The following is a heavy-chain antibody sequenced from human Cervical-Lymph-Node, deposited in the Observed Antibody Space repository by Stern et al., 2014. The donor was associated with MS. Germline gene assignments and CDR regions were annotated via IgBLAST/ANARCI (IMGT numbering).Heavy chain of an antibody. J-gene: IGHJ5*02. CDR2: IYYSGST. D-gene: IGHD3-22*01. CDR1: GGTLNSGGYY. CDR3: TASSGYDFNWFDP. Sequence: VQLVESGPGLVKPSQTLSLTCTVSGGTLNSGGYYWSWIRQHPGKGLEWLGYIYYSGSTYYNPSLKTRLAISMDTSKNQFSLNLISVTAADTAVYYCTASSGYDFNWFDPWGQGTLVTVSS. V-gene: IGHV4-31*03.